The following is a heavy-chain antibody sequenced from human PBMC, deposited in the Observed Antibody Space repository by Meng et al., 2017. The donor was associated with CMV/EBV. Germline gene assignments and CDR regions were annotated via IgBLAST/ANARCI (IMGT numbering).Heavy chain of an antibody. Sequence: GGSLRLPCAASGFTFDDYAMHWVRQAPGKGLEWVSGISWNSGSIGYADSVKGRFTISRDNAKNSLYLQMNSLRAEDTALYYCAFIVVVPAANAFDIWGQGTMVTVSS. CDR2: ISWNSGSI. CDR1: GFTFDDYA. D-gene: IGHD2-2*01. V-gene: IGHV3-9*01. J-gene: IGHJ3*02. CDR3: AFIVVVPAANAFDI.